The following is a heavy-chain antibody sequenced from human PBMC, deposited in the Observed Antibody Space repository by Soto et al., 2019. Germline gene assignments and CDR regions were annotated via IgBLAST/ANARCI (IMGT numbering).Heavy chain of an antibody. CDR1: GGSFGNSA. CDR3: ATGVIWIGYFTVDS. Sequence: QVQLVQSGAEVKKPGSSVKVSCKASGGSFGNSAINWVRQTPGQGLEWLGGSIPVYRTLNYAQKFQGRVTITADESTGTAYMTLSSLVSDDTAVYYCATGVIWIGYFTVDSWGQGTRVTVSS. CDR2: SIPVYRTL. V-gene: IGHV1-69*01. J-gene: IGHJ4*02. D-gene: IGHD3-3*01.